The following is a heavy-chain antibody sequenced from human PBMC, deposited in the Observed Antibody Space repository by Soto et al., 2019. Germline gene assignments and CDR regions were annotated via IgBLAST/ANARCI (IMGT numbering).Heavy chain of an antibody. CDR1: GVTISTYY. D-gene: IGHD5-12*01. CDR2: NYHSGTT. J-gene: IGHJ4*02. CDR3: ARTEMATILD. Sequence: PSETLSLTCAVSGVTISTYYWSWIRQPPGKGLEWIGYNYHSGTTNYNPSLRSRVTISVDTSKNQFSLRLTSVTAADTAVYYCARTEMATILDWGQGTLVTVSS. V-gene: IGHV4-59*01.